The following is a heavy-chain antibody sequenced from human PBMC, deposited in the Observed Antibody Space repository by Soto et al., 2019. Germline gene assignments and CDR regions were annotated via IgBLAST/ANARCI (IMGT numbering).Heavy chain of an antibody. V-gene: IGHV3-23*01. CDR1: GFIFTNYA. Sequence: PGGSLRLSCAASGFIFTNYAMNWVRQAPGKGLEWVSVIGGRGNSAYYADSVQGRFTISRDNSKNTLSLQMSSLTADDTAIYYCVREGRGSFDFWGRGTVVTVSS. J-gene: IGHJ3*01. CDR2: IGGRGNSA. D-gene: IGHD5-12*01. CDR3: VREGRGSFDF.